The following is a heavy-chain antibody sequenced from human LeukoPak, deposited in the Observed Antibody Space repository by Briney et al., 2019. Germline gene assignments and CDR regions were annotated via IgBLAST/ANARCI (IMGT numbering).Heavy chain of an antibody. CDR3: ARSGCSSTSCYLYYFDY. D-gene: IGHD2-2*01. V-gene: IGHV3-30*04. CDR1: GFTFSSYA. J-gene: IGHJ4*02. Sequence: PGRSLRLSCAAPGFTFSSYAMHWVRQAPGKGLEWVAVISYDGSNKYYADSVKGRFTISRDNSKNTLYLQMNSLRAEDTAVYYCARSGCSSTSCYLYYFDYWGQGTLVTVSS. CDR2: ISYDGSNK.